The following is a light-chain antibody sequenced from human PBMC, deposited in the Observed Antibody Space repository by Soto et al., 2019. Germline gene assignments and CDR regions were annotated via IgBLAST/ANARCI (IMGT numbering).Light chain of an antibody. CDR1: QTVQNNY. CDR3: QQFSSYPLT. J-gene: IGKJ4*01. Sequence: VLTQSPGTLSVSPGESATLSCRALQTVQNNYLAWYQQQPGQAPRLLIYDASSRATGIPDRFSGGGSGTDFTLTISRLEPEDFAVYYCQQFSSYPLTFGGGTKVNIK. CDR2: DAS. V-gene: IGKV3-20*01.